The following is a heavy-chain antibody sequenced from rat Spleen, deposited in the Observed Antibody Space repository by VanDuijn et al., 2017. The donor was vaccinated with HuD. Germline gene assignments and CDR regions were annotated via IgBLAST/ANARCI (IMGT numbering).Heavy chain of an antibody. J-gene: IGHJ4*01. D-gene: IGHD1-12*03. CDR2: IRYDGSST. V-gene: IGHV5-7*01. Sequence: EVQLVESGGDLVQPGRSLKLSCAASGFTSSDYYMAWVRQVPAKGLEWVATIRYDGSSTYYRASVKGRFNIYRDNSKSTLYLQMDSLRSEDTASYYCARHHYDGYYHGPVLGVMDAWGQGDSVTVSS. CDR3: ARHHYDGYYHGPVLGVMDA. CDR1: GFTSSDYY.